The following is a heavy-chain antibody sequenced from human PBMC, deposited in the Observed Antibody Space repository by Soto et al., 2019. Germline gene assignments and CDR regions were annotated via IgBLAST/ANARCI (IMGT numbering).Heavy chain of an antibody. D-gene: IGHD4-4*01. CDR2: ISYDGSNK. V-gene: IGHV3-30-3*01. Sequence: QVQLVESGGGVVQPGRSLRLSCAASGFTFSSYAMHWVRQAPGKGLAGVAVISYDGSNKYYADSVKGRFTISRDNSKNTLYLQMNSLRTEDTAVYYCARPLWRDDYNWGYFDLWGRGTLVTVSS. CDR1: GFTFSSYA. J-gene: IGHJ2*01. CDR3: ARPLWRDDYNWGYFDL.